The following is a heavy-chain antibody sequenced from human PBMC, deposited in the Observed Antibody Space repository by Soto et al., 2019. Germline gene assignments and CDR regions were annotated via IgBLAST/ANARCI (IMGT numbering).Heavy chain of an antibody. J-gene: IGHJ2*01. CDR1: GFIFSNYA. Sequence: EEQLLESGGGVVQRGGSLRLSCAASGFIFSNYAMTWVRQAPGKGLEWVSRISGRGGSTYYADSVKGRLTMSRDNSKNTPYLQMNSPSAEDTAIYYCTRRAGSAVVWYYDLWGRGTLVTV. CDR2: ISGRGGST. V-gene: IGHV3-23*01. CDR3: TRRAGSAVVWYYDL. D-gene: IGHD2-15*01.